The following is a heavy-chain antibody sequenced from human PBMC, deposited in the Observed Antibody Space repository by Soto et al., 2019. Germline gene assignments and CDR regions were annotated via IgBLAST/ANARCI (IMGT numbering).Heavy chain of an antibody. CDR3: ARDTDIVATGQGDDYYYGMDP. Sequence: QVQLQESGPGLVKPSETLSLTCTVSGGSISSYYWSWIRQPPGKGLEWIGYIYYSGSTNYNPSLKSRVTISVDTSKNQFSLKLSSVTAADTAVYYCARDTDIVATGQGDDYYYGMDPWGQGTTVTVSS. J-gene: IGHJ6*02. D-gene: IGHD5-12*01. CDR2: IYYSGST. CDR1: GGSISSYY. V-gene: IGHV4-59*01.